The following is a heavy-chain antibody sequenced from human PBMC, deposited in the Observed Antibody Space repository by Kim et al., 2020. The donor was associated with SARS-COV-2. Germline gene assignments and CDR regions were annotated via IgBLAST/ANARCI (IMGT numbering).Heavy chain of an antibody. V-gene: IGHV4-39*02. CDR3: ATLPSVATGNAFGI. J-gene: IGHJ3*02. CDR1: GGSVRSSSYY. CDR2: MQFGGNN. Sequence: SETLSLTCTVSGGSVRSSSYYWDWHRQPPGKGLDWIGSMQFGGNNSHYPTLQSRVTLSGDTSQNHFTLNLNSATAADTAEYVCATLPSVATGNAFGIWG. D-gene: IGHD1-26*01.